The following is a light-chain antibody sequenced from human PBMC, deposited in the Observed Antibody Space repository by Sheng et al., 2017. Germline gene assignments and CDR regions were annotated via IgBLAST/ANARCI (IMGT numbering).Light chain of an antibody. CDR3: QQYSSYWT. CDR2: GAS. J-gene: IGKJ1*01. CDR1: QSISSW. V-gene: IGKV1-5*03. Sequence: DIQMTQSPSTLSASVGDRVTITCLASQSISSWLAWYQQKPGKAPKLLIYGASTLESGVPSRFSGSRSGTEFILTISSLQPDDFATYYCQQYSSYWTFGQGTKVE.